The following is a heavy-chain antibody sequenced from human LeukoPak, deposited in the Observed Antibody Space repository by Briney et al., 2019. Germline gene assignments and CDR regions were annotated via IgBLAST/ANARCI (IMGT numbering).Heavy chain of an antibody. CDR1: GGSISSGGYY. CDR2: IYYSGST. Sequence: SETLSLTCTVSGGSISSGGYYWSWIRQHPGKGLEWIGYIYYSGSTYYNPSLKSRVTISVDTSKNQFSLKLSSVTAADTAVYYCARLGVSGAWSPFDYWGQGTLVTVSS. J-gene: IGHJ4*02. D-gene: IGHD2-8*02. CDR3: ARLGVSGAWSPFDY. V-gene: IGHV4-31*03.